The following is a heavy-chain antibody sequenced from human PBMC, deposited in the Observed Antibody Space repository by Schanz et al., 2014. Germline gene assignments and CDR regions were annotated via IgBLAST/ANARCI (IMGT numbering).Heavy chain of an antibody. CDR2: MSGSGSTA. D-gene: IGHD1-1*01. Sequence: EVQLLESGGGFVQPGGSLRLSCVASGVTFSSYGMSWVRQAPGKGLEWVSGMSGSGSTADYADSVKGRFTISRDNSKNTLYLQMNNLRAEDTAVYYCMAMGRNTSHYFDHWGQGTLVTVSS. CDR3: MAMGRNTSHYFDH. J-gene: IGHJ4*02. V-gene: IGHV3-23*01. CDR1: GVTFSSYG.